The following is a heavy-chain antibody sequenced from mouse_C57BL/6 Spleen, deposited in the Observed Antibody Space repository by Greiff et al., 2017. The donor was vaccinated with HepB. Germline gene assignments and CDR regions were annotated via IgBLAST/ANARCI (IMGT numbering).Heavy chain of an antibody. D-gene: IGHD2-4*01. Sequence: EVQLQQSGPELVKPGASVKMSCKASGYTFTDYNMHWVKQSHGKSLEWIGYINPNNGSTSYNQKFKGKATLTVNKSSSTAYMELRSLTSEDSAVYYCARWGYSDYDGQFDYWGQGTPLTVSS. CDR3: ARWGYSDYDGQFDY. J-gene: IGHJ2*01. CDR2: INPNNGST. V-gene: IGHV1-22*01. CDR1: GYTFTDYN.